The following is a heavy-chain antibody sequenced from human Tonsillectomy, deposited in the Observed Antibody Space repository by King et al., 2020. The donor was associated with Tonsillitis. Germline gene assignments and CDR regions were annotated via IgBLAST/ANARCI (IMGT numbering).Heavy chain of an antibody. CDR3: ARDRLGYYYDSSGLGY. J-gene: IGHJ4*02. CDR2: IKQDGSEK. CDR1: GFTFSSYW. V-gene: IGHV3-7*03. D-gene: IGHD3-22*01. Sequence: EVQLVESGGGVVQPGGSLRLSCAASGFTFSSYWMSWVRQAPGKGLEWVANIKQDGSEKYYVDSVKGRFTISRDNAKNSLYLQMNSLRAEDTAVYYCARDRLGYYYDSSGLGYWGQGTLVTVSS.